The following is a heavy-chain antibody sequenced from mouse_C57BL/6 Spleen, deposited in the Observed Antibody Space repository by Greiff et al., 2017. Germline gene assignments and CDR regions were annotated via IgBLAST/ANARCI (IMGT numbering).Heavy chain of an antibody. CDR2: INYDGSST. D-gene: IGHD2-4*01. CDR3: ARYDYGGFAY. CDR1: GFTFSDYY. Sequence: EVMLVESEGGLVQPGSSMKLSCTASGFTFSDYYMAWVRQAPEKGLEWVANINYDGSSTYYLDSLKSRFIISRDNAKNILYLQMSSLKSEDTATYYCARYDYGGFAYWGQGTLVTVSA. V-gene: IGHV5-16*01. J-gene: IGHJ3*01.